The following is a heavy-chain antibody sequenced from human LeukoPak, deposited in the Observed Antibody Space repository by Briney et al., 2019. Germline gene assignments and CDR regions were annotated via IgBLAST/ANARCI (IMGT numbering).Heavy chain of an antibody. D-gene: IGHD6-19*01. CDR2: ISTSGST. CDR3: ARHDEGSGWYRSYIDL. Sequence: PSETLSLTCTVSGVSISSYHCSWIRQPPGKGLEWIGYISTSGSTDYSPSLKSRVTISVDRSKNQCSLNLSSVTAADTAVYHCARHDEGSGWYRSYIDLWGRGTLVIVSS. J-gene: IGHJ2*01. V-gene: IGHV4-4*09. CDR1: GVSISSYH.